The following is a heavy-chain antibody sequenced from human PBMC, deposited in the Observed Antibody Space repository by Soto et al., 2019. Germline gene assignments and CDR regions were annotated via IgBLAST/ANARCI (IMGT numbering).Heavy chain of an antibody. V-gene: IGHV1-18*01. CDR3: EREIAEWLSETESYSYMDV. Sequence: QVQLEQAGAEVKKPGASVKVSCKASGYTFTSYGMNWVRQAPGQGLEWMGWISGYNGQTKLAQKVQGRVTMTIDTSSSTAYMELRSLRSDDTAAYYCEREIAEWLSETESYSYMDVWGKGTTVIVSS. CDR1: GYTFTSYG. CDR2: ISGYNGQT. J-gene: IGHJ6*03. D-gene: IGHD6-13*01.